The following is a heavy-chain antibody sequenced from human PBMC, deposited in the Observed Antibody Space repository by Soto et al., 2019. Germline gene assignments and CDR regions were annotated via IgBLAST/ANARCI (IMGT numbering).Heavy chain of an antibody. CDR3: AGDQGGTYQNWFDP. D-gene: IGHD1-26*01. V-gene: IGHV3-33*01. Sequence: GGSLRLSCEASGFNFSSYGIHWVRQAPGKGLEWVAIIWNDGSNEYYADSVKGRFTISRDNSKNTVYLQVSKLRAEDTAVYYCAGDQGGTYQNWFDPWGQGALVTVSS. CDR2: IWNDGSNE. J-gene: IGHJ5*02. CDR1: GFNFSSYG.